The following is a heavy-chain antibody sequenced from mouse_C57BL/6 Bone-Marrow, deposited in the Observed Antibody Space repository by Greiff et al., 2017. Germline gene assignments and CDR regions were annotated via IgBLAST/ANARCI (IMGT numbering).Heavy chain of an antibody. V-gene: IGHV1-82*01. Sequence: VQLQQSGPELVKPGASVKISCKAPGYAFSSSWMNWVKQRPGKGLEWIGRIYPGDGDTNYNGKFKGKATLTADKSSSTAYMQLSSLTSEDSAVYFCANYDWAWFAYWGQGTLVTVSA. CDR3: ANYDWAWFAY. J-gene: IGHJ3*01. CDR1: GYAFSSSW. CDR2: IYPGDGDT. D-gene: IGHD2-4*01.